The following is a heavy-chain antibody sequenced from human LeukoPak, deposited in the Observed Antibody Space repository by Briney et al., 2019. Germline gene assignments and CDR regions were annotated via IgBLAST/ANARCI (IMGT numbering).Heavy chain of an antibody. J-gene: IGHJ4*02. V-gene: IGHV3-53*01. CDR1: GFTVSNSY. CDR3: AKTGGPWD. D-gene: IGHD7-27*01. Sequence: GGSLRLSCAASGFTVSNSYMSWVRQAPGRGLEWVSVIYSGGNTYYTDSVKGRFTIPRDNSKNTLYLQMNSLRADDTAVYYCAKTGGPWDWGQGTLVTVSS. CDR2: IYSGGNT.